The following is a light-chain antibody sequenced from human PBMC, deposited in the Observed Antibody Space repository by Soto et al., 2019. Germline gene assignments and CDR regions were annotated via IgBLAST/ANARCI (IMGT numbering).Light chain of an antibody. Sequence: EIALTHSPGTLSLSPGDRATLSCRASPSVSGSNLALYQKKPGQAPRVVIYGACSRATGIPDRFSGSGSGTDFTLTISRLEPEDFAVYYCRQYGRFGQGTKVDIK. J-gene: IGKJ1*01. V-gene: IGKV3-20*01. CDR2: GAC. CDR3: RQYGR. CDR1: PSVSGSN.